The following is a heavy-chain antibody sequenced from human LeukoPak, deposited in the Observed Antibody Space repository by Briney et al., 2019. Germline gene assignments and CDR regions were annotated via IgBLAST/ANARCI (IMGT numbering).Heavy chain of an antibody. V-gene: IGHV3-30*18. Sequence: GGSLRLSCAASGFTFSSRGMHWVRQAPGKGLEWVAVISYDGSNKYYADSVKGRFTISRDNSKNTLYLQMNSLRAEDTAVYYCAKDFGSYYDSSGYYYGIFDYWGQGTLVTVSS. J-gene: IGHJ4*02. CDR1: GFTFSSRG. CDR2: ISYDGSNK. D-gene: IGHD3-22*01. CDR3: AKDFGSYYDSSGYYYGIFDY.